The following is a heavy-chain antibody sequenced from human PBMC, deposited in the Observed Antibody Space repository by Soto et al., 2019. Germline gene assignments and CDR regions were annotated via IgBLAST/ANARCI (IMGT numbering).Heavy chain of an antibody. V-gene: IGHV4-59*01. J-gene: IGHJ4*02. Sequence: KPSETLSLTCTVSGGSISSYYWSWTRQPPGKGLEWIGYIYYGGSTNYNPSLKSRVTISVDTSKNQFSLKLSSVTAADTAVYYCARFHHSRAHYFDYWGQGTLVTVSS. CDR3: ARFHHSRAHYFDY. CDR2: IYYGGST. CDR1: GGSISSYY. D-gene: IGHD6-13*01.